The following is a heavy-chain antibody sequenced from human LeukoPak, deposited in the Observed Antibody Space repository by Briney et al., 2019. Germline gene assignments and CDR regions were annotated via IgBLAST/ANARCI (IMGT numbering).Heavy chain of an antibody. CDR2: ISSSSSYI. V-gene: IGHV3-21*01. Sequence: GGSLRLSCAASGFTFSSYSMNWVRQAPGKGLKGVSSISSSSSYIYYTDSVKGRFTISRDNAKNSLYLQMNSLRAEDTAVYYCSGWYARYYYYMDVWGKGTTVTVSS. CDR3: SGWYARYYYYMDV. D-gene: IGHD6-19*01. CDR1: GFTFSSYS. J-gene: IGHJ6*03.